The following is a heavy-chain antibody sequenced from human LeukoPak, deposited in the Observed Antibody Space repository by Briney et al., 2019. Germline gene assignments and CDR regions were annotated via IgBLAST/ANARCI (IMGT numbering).Heavy chain of an antibody. Sequence: ASVKVSCKASGYTFSDYYMHWVRQAPGQGLEWMGRINPKSGGTSYAQKFQGRVTMTRDTSISTAYMELSRLTSDDTVVYYCARERIAAAGSIDVFGIWGQGTMVTVSS. J-gene: IGHJ3*02. CDR3: ARERIAAAGSIDVFGI. CDR2: INPKSGGT. D-gene: IGHD6-13*01. CDR1: GYTFSDYY. V-gene: IGHV1-2*05.